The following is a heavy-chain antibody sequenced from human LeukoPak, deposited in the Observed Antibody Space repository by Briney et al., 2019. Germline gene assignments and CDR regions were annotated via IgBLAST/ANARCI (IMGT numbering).Heavy chain of an antibody. CDR1: GFTFRNYG. Sequence: GGSLRLSCAASGFTFRNYGMHWVRQAPGKGLEWVAIISYDGSNKYYADSVKGRFTISRDNSKSTLYLQMNSLRTEDTAVYFCATLRFGSGSYYADYWGQGTLVTVSS. CDR3: ATLRFGSGSYYADY. CDR2: ISYDGSNK. D-gene: IGHD3-10*01. J-gene: IGHJ4*02. V-gene: IGHV3-30*03.